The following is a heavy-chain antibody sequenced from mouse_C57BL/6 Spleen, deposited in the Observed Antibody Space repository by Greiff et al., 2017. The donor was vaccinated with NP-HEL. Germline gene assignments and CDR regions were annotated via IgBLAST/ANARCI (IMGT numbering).Heavy chain of an antibody. D-gene: IGHD1-1*01. CDR3: ARQGSSYGYFDY. CDR1: GFTFSDYY. CDR2: ISNGGGST. J-gene: IGHJ2*01. V-gene: IGHV5-12*01. Sequence: EVNVVESGGGLVQPGGSLKLSCAASGFTFSDYYMYWVRQTPEKRLEWVAYISNGGGSTYYPDTVKGRFTISRDNAKNTLYLQMSRLKSEDTAMYYCARQGSSYGYFDYWGQSTTLTVSS.